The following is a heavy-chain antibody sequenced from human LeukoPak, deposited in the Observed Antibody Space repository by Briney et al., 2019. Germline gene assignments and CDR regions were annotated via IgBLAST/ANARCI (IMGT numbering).Heavy chain of an antibody. CDR3: ARQHDSYFYYYVDV. CDR2: LYHSDSV. V-gene: IGHV4-38-2*01. CDR1: GYSVNNGYY. J-gene: IGHJ6*03. Sequence: SETLSLTCAVSGYSVNNGYYWVWIRQPPGKGLEWIGSLYHSDSVYYNTALQSRVSMSVDTSKNQFSLKLSFVTAADTAVYYCARQHDSYFYYYVDVWGSGTTVTASS.